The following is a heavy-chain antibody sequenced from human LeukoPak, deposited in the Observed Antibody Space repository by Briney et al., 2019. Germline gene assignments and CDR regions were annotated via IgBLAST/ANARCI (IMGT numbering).Heavy chain of an antibody. D-gene: IGHD3-22*01. CDR2: INPSGGST. J-gene: IGHJ3*02. V-gene: IGHV1-46*01. Sequence: ASVKVSCKASGYTFTSYYMHWVRQAPGQGLEWMGIINPSGGSTSYAQKFQGRVTMTRDTSTSTVYMELSSLRSEDTAVYYCARDRAPYYDSSGYGDAFDIWGQGTMVTVSP. CDR1: GYTFTSYY. CDR3: ARDRAPYYDSSGYGDAFDI.